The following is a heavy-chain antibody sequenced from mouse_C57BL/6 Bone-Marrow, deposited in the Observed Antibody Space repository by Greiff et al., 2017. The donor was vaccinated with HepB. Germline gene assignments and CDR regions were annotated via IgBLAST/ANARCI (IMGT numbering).Heavy chain of an antibody. J-gene: IGHJ1*03. Sequence: EVKLMESGGGLVKPGGSLKLSCAASGFTFSSYAMSWVRQTPEKRLEWVATISDGGSYTYYPDNVKGRFTISRDNAKNNLYLQMSHLKSEDTAMYYCAYTIYYYGSSYDWYFDVWGTGTTVTVSS. CDR1: GFTFSSYA. V-gene: IGHV5-4*03. CDR2: ISDGGSYT. CDR3: AYTIYYYGSSYDWYFDV. D-gene: IGHD1-1*01.